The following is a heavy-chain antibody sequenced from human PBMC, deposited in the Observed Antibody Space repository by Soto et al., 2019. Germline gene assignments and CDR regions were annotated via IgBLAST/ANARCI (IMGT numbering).Heavy chain of an antibody. CDR1: GGSIINSYYF. J-gene: IGHJ4*02. Sequence: ASETLSLTCTVSGGSIINSYYFWGWIRQPPGKGLEWIGSIYYDGSTYYNPSLKRRVAISVDTSKNQFSLKLTSVTAADTSVLYCARLSGYNYWGQGILVTVSS. V-gene: IGHV4-39*01. CDR2: IYYDGST. D-gene: IGHD5-12*01. CDR3: ARLSGYNY.